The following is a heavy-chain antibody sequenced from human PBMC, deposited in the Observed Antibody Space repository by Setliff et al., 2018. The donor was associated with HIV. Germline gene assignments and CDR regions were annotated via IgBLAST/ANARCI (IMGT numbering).Heavy chain of an antibody. D-gene: IGHD2-21*01. CDR3: ARVVVVIGSQDYFDY. V-gene: IGHV3-33*08. Sequence: GGSLRLSCIASGFTFRSAGMHWVRQAPGKGLEWVAAIWYDGNNKFYADSVKGRFTISRDNSRNTLYLQMSSLRADDTAVYYCARVVVVIGSQDYFDYWGQGMLVTVSS. CDR1: GFTFRSAG. J-gene: IGHJ4*02. CDR2: IWYDGNNK.